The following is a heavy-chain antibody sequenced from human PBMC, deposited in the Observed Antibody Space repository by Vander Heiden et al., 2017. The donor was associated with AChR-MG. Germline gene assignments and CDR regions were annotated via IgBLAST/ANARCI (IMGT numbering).Heavy chain of an antibody. J-gene: IGHJ4*02. D-gene: IGHD6-6*01. CDR1: GFTFSSYA. V-gene: IGHV3-23*01. CDR3: GKDRIAARWGFDY. Sequence: EVQLLESGGGLVQPGGSLRPSCAASGFTFSSYAMSLVRQAPGEGVEWVSAFCGSCCNTYYADSVKGRFTISRDHSKNTLYLQMNRLRAEGTAVFYCGKDRIAARWGFDYLGQGTLVTVSS. CDR2: FCGSCCNT.